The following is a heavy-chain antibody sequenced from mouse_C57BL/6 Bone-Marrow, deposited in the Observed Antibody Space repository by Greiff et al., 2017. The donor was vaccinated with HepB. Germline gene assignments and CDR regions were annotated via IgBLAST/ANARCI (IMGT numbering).Heavy chain of an antibody. Sequence: VQLQQPGAELVKPGASVKLSCKASGYTFTSYWMQWVKQRPGQGLEWIGEIDPSDSYTNYNQKFKGKATLTVDTSSSTAYMQLSSLTSEDSAVYYCARRIITTDFDYWGQGTTLTVSS. D-gene: IGHD1-1*01. CDR2: IDPSDSYT. J-gene: IGHJ2*01. V-gene: IGHV1-50*01. CDR3: ARRIITTDFDY. CDR1: GYTFTSYW.